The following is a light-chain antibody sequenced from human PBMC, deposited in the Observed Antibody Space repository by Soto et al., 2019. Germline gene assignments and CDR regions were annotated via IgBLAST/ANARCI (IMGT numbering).Light chain of an antibody. J-gene: IGKJ1*01. CDR3: QQYGGSPRT. Sequence: EIVLTQSPGTLSLSPGERATLSCRASQSVSSSSLAWYQQNRGQAPRLLIHDASSRATGIPDRFSGSGSGTDFTLTISRLEPEDFAVYYCQQYGGSPRTFGQGTKVEVK. CDR1: QSVSSSS. V-gene: IGKV3-20*01. CDR2: DAS.